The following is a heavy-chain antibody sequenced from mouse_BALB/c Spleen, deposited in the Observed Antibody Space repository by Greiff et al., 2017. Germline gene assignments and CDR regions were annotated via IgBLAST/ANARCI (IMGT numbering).Heavy chain of an antibody. D-gene: IGHD3-1*01. Sequence: VQLKESGPGLVKPSQSLSLTCSVTGYSITSGYYWNWIRQFPGNKLEWMGYISYDGSNNYNPSLKNRISITRDTSKNQFFLKLNSVTTEDTATYYCAREALPYAMDYWGQGTSVTVSS. J-gene: IGHJ4*01. CDR2: ISYDGSN. CDR3: AREALPYAMDY. V-gene: IGHV3-6*02. CDR1: GYSITSGYY.